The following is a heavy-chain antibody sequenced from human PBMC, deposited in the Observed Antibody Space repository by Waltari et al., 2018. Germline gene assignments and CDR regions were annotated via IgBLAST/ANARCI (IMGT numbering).Heavy chain of an antibody. CDR3: ARARSSRGLIDY. V-gene: IGHV3-7*01. CDR1: GFTFSSYW. J-gene: IGHJ4*02. Sequence: EVQLVESGGGLVQPGGSLRLSCAASGFTFSSYWMSWVRQAPGKGLEWVANIKQGGSEEYYVDSVKGRFTISRDNAKNSLYLQMNSRRAEDTAVYYCARARSSRGLIDYWGQGTLVTVSS. CDR2: IKQGGSEE. D-gene: IGHD6-13*01.